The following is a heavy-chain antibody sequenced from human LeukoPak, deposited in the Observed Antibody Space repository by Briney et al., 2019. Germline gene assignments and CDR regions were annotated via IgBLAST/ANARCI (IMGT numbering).Heavy chain of an antibody. CDR1: GFTFSSYG. Sequence: GGSLRLSCAASGFTFSSYGMHWVRQAPGKGLEWVAVIWYDGSNKYYAYSVKGRFTISRDNSKNTLYLQMNSLRAEDTAVYYCAREGTAAAGKRRSSQFDYWGQGTLVTVSS. J-gene: IGHJ4*02. CDR2: IWYDGSNK. D-gene: IGHD6-13*01. V-gene: IGHV3-33*01. CDR3: AREGTAAAGKRRSSQFDY.